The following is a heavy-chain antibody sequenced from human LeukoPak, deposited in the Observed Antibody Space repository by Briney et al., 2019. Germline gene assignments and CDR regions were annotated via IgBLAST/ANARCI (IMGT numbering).Heavy chain of an antibody. CDR3: ARDQGSCSGGSCLYYFDY. V-gene: IGHV1-2*02. D-gene: IGHD2-15*01. CDR2: INPNSGGT. CDR1: GYTFTGYY. J-gene: IGHJ4*02. Sequence: ASVKVSCKASGYTFTGYYMHWVRRAPGQGLEWMGWINPNSGGTNYAQKFQGRVTMTRDTSIGTAYMELSRLRSDDTAVYYCARDQGSCSGGSCLYYFDYWGQGTLVTVPS.